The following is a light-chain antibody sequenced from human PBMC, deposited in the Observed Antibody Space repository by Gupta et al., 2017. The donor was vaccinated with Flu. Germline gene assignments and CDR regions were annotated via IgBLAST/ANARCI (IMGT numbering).Light chain of an antibody. Sequence: GDRVTITCGASQSISTYLKWYQQKPGTAPKLLIYAASCLQSGVPSRCSGSGSGTDFTLTISSLPPEDFATYYCHQSFSTLYTFGQGTKLEIK. CDR2: AAS. CDR3: HQSFSTLYT. V-gene: IGKV1-39*01. CDR1: QSISTY. J-gene: IGKJ2*01.